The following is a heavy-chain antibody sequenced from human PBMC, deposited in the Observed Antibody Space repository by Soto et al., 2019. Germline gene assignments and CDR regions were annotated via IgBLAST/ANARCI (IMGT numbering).Heavy chain of an antibody. V-gene: IGHV3-23*01. D-gene: IGHD3-3*01. Sequence: EVQLLESGGGLVQPGGSLSLSCAASGFTFTSSAMTWVRQAAGQGLEWGSTVSGSGGITSYTDSVKGRFTISRYNSKSTVFLQMNSLRAEDTGVYYCAKAKFWGGLAPEAVDVWGQGTVVTASS. CDR2: VSGSGGIT. J-gene: IGHJ3*01. CDR3: AKAKFWGGLAPEAVDV. CDR1: GFTFTSSA.